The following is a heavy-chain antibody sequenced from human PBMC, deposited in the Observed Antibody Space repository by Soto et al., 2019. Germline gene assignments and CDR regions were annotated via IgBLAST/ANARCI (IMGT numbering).Heavy chain of an antibody. J-gene: IGHJ6*02. CDR1: GFTFSSYG. CDR3: AREDYGPATVRVTYYYYGMDV. CDR2: IWYDGSNK. Sequence: QVQLVESGGGVVQPGRSLRLSCAASGFTFSSYGMHWVRQAPGKGLEWVAVIWYDGSNKYYADSVKGRFTISRDNSKNTLYMQMNRLRAQDTAVYYCAREDYGPATVRVTYYYYGMDVWGQGTTVTVSS. D-gene: IGHD3-16*01. V-gene: IGHV3-33*01.